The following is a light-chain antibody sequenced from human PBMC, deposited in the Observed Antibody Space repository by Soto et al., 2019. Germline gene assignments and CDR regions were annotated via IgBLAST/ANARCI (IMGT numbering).Light chain of an antibody. CDR1: RSVSGGY. J-gene: IGKJ2*01. CDR3: QQYVSSPYT. CDR2: VAS. Sequence: EIVLTQSPDTLSLSPGERATLSCRASRSVSGGYLASYQQTPGQAPRLLNYVASNRATGVPDRFSGRGSGTHFPLTISRVEPEDFAVYFCQQYVSSPYTFGQGTKREIK. V-gene: IGKV3-20*01.